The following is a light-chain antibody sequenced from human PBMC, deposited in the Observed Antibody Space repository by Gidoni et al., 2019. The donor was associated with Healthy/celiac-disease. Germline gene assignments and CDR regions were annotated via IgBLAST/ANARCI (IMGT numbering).Light chain of an antibody. CDR1: QSVSSSY. Sequence: EIVLPPSASTPSLSQGERATLSCRASQSVSSSYLAWYQQKPGQAPRLLIYGAFSRATGIPDRCSGSGSGTDFTLTISRLEPEDVAVYYCQQYGSSPPLTFXGXTKVEIK. CDR2: GAF. J-gene: IGKJ4*01. CDR3: QQYGSSPPLT. V-gene: IGKV3-20*01.